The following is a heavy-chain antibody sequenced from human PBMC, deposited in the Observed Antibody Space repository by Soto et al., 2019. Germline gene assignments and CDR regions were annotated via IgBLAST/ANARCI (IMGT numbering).Heavy chain of an antibody. CDR3: ASWGSAYDQRYGMDV. V-gene: IGHV1-69*12. Sequence: QVQLVQSGAEVKKPGSSVRVSCKASGGTFSSYAISWVRQAPGQGLEWMGGIIPIFGTANYAQKFQGRVTITADESTSTAYMEQSSLRSEDTAVYYCASWGSAYDQRYGMDVWGQGTTVTVSS. CDR1: GGTFSSYA. D-gene: IGHD3-16*01. CDR2: IIPIFGTA. J-gene: IGHJ6*02.